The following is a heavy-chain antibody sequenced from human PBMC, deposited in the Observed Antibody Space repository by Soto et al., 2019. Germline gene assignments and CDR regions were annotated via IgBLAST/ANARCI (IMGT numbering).Heavy chain of an antibody. V-gene: IGHV1-69*08. CDR2: IIPILGIA. CDR1: GGTFSSYT. Sequence: QVQLVQSGAEVKKPGSSVKVSCKASGGTFSSYTISWVRQAPGQGLEWMGRIIPILGIANYAQKFQGRVTITADQSTSTAYMELSSLRSEDTAVYYCARDEVGCSGGSCYRLDYYYGMDVWGQRTTVTVSS. J-gene: IGHJ6*02. D-gene: IGHD2-15*01. CDR3: ARDEVGCSGGSCYRLDYYYGMDV.